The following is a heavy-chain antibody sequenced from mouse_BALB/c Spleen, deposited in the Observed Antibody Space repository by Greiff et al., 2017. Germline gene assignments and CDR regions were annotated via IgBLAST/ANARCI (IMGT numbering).Heavy chain of an antibody. V-gene: IGHV5-17*02. Sequence: EVHLVESGGGLVQPGGSRKLSCAASGFTFSSFGMHWVRQAPEKGLEWVAYISSGSSTIYYADTVKGRFTISRDNPKNTLFLQMTSLRSEDTAMYYCARSPSTRSYAMDYWGQGTSVTVSS. CDR1: GFTFSSFG. CDR3: ARSPSTRSYAMDY. CDR2: ISSGSSTI. D-gene: IGHD1-1*01. J-gene: IGHJ4*01.